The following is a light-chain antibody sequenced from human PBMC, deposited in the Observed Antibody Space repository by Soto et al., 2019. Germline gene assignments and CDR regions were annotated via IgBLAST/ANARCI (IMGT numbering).Light chain of an antibody. Sequence: QSVLTQPPSASGTPGQRVTISCSGSSSNIGSNYVYWYQQLPGAAPKLLIYRNNQRPSGVPDRFSGSKSGTSASLAISGLRSEDEADYYCAAWDDSLNGVVCGGGTQLTVL. CDR2: RNN. CDR1: SSNIGSNY. J-gene: IGLJ2*01. V-gene: IGLV1-47*01. CDR3: AAWDDSLNGVV.